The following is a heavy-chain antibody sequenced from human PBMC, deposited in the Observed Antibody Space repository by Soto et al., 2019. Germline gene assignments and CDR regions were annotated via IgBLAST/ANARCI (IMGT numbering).Heavy chain of an antibody. Sequence: SETLPLTCTVSGGSISSYYWSWIRQPPGKGLEWIGYIYYSGSTNYNPSLKSRVTISVDTSKNQFSLKLSSVTAADTAVYYCASRSSIAARGTFDIWGQGTMVTVSS. CDR3: ASRSSIAARGTFDI. J-gene: IGHJ3*02. CDR1: GGSISSYY. V-gene: IGHV4-59*01. D-gene: IGHD6-6*01. CDR2: IYYSGST.